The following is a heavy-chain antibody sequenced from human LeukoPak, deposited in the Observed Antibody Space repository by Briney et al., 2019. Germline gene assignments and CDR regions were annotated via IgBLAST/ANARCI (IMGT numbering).Heavy chain of an antibody. V-gene: IGHV3-49*04. CDR1: GFTFGDYA. CDR3: TRDSYYYDSSGPEDIDY. D-gene: IGHD3-22*01. Sequence: GGSLRLSCTASGFTFGDYAMSWVRQAPGKGLEWVGFIRSKAYGGTTEYAAPVKGRFTISRDDSKSIAYLQMNSLKTEDTAVYYCTRDSYYYDSSGPEDIDYWGQGTLVTVSS. CDR2: IRSKAYGGTT. J-gene: IGHJ4*02.